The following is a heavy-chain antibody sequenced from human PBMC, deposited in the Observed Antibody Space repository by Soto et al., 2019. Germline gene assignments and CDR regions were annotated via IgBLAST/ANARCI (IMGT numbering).Heavy chain of an antibody. CDR2: ISDSSRTI. V-gene: IGHV3-48*02. Sequence: EVQLVESGGGLVQPGGSLRLSCAASGFTFSSYSMNWVRQAPGKGLEWVSYISDSSRTIYYADSVKGRFTISRDNAKNSLFLQMNSLRNEDTAVYYCARARVVDTSMDPFDFWGQGTLVTVSS. CDR1: GFTFSSYS. J-gene: IGHJ4*02. D-gene: IGHD5-18*01. CDR3: ARARVVDTSMDPFDF.